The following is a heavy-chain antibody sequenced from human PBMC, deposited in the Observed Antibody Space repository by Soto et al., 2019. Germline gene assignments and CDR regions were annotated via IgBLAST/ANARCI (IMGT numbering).Heavy chain of an antibody. CDR3: ATLNDYGDFYFDY. V-gene: IGHV3-48*01. CDR1: GLTFSRHS. J-gene: IGHJ4*02. Sequence: EVRLVESGGGLIQPGGSLRLSCAASGLTFSRHSMNWVRQAPGKGLAGVSYISKTGDTIYYADSVKGRFTISRDNAKNSVNLQMNSLSAEDTAVYYCATLNDYGDFYFDYWGQGTLVTVSS. D-gene: IGHD4-17*01. CDR2: ISKTGDTI.